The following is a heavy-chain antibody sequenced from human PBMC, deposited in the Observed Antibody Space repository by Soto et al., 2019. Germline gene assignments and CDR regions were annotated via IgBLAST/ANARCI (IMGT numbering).Heavy chain of an antibody. CDR1: GFSFSNYW. V-gene: IGHV3-7*05. CDR2: INPDGGAK. J-gene: IGHJ4*02. Sequence: EVHLVESGGGLVQPGGSLRLSYAASGFSFSNYWMTWVRQAPGKGLEWVANINPDGGAKYYVESVKGRFSISRDNAKNSLYLQMSSLRAEDTAVYYCAKAFYNGNSDFGYWGQGTLVTVSS. CDR3: AKAFYNGNSDFGY. D-gene: IGHD3-10*01.